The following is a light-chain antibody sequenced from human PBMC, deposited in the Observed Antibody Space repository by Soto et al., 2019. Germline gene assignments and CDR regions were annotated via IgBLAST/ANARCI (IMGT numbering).Light chain of an antibody. CDR1: SSNIGSFYY. CDR2: SDN. V-gene: IGLV1-40*01. J-gene: IGLJ2*01. Sequence: QSVLTQPPSVSGAPGQRVTIPCTGTSSNIGSFYYVHWYQQRPGTVPKLLIYSDNNRPSGVPNRFSGSKSGTSASLAITGLQAEDEADYYCQSYNNSLNHVVFGGGTKLTVL. CDR3: QSYNNSLNHVV.